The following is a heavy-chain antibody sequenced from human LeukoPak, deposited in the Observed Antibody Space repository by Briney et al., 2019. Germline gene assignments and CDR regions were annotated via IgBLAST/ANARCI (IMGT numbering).Heavy chain of an antibody. J-gene: IGHJ4*02. CDR2: ISAYNGYA. CDR1: GYTFTNYS. D-gene: IGHD3-10*01. Sequence: GASVKVSCKASGYTFTNYSISWVRQAPGQGLEWMGWISAYNGYANYAQKLQGRVTMTTDTSTGTAYMELRSLRSDDTAVYYCARFYYGSGSYYYFDYWGQGTLVTVSS. CDR3: ARFYYGSGSYYYFDY. V-gene: IGHV1-18*01.